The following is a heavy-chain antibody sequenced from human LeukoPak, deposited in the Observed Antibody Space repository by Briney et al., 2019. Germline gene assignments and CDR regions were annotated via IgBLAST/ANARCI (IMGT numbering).Heavy chain of an antibody. CDR2: IYYSGST. CDR1: GGPISSYY. Sequence: PSETLSLTCTVSGGPISSYYWSWIRQPPGKGLEWIGYIYYSGSTNYNPSLKSRVTISVDTSKNQFSLKLSSVTAADTAVYYCAREGALAFDIWGQGTMVTVSS. D-gene: IGHD6-19*01. CDR3: AREGALAFDI. V-gene: IGHV4-59*01. J-gene: IGHJ3*02.